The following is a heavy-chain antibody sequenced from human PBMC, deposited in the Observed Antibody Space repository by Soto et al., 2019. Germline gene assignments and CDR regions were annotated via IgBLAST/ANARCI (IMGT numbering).Heavy chain of an antibody. CDR2: IWYDGSNK. D-gene: IGHD5-12*01. CDR1: GFSFSSYG. CDR3: ARDWRGYNYACLDY. J-gene: IGHJ4*02. V-gene: IGHV3-33*01. Sequence: PGGSLRLSCAASGFSFSSYGMHWVRQAPGKGLEWVAVIWYDGSNKYYTDSVKGRFTISRDNSKNTLYLQMNSLRAEDTAVYYCARDWRGYNYACLDYWGQGTLVTVSS.